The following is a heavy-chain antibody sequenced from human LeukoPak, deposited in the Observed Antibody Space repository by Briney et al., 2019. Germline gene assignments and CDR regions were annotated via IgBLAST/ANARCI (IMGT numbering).Heavy chain of an antibody. J-gene: IGHJ6*02. CDR1: GHTFTSYG. CDR2: ISAYNGNT. V-gene: IGHV1-18*01. CDR3: ARTYCSSTSCYRDYYYYGMDV. Sequence: ASVKVSCKASGHTFTSYGISWVRQAPGQGLEWMGWISAYNGNTNYAQKLQGRVTMTTDTSTSTAYMELRSLRSDDTAVYYCARTYCSSTSCYRDYYYYGMDVWGQGTTVTVSS. D-gene: IGHD2-2*02.